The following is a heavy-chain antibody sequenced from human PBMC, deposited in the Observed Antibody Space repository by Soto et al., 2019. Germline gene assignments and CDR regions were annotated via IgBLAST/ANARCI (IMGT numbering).Heavy chain of an antibody. Sequence: PGGSLRLSCAASGFTFSSYGMHWVRQAPGKGLEWVAVIWYDGSNKYYADSVKGRFTISRDNSKNTLYLQMNSLRAEDTAVYYCARGKYSSGSYNYYFDYWGQGTQVTVSS. CDR1: GFTFSSYG. CDR2: IWYDGSNK. CDR3: ARGKYSSGSYNYYFDY. V-gene: IGHV3-33*01. D-gene: IGHD6-19*01. J-gene: IGHJ4*02.